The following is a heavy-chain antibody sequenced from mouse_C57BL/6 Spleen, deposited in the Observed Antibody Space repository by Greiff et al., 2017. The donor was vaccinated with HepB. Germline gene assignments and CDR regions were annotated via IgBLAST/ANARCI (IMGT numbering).Heavy chain of an antibody. D-gene: IGHD2-12*01. CDR3: AREESYEKYFDV. CDR1: GFTFSDYY. CDR2: INYDGSST. Sequence: EVKVVESEGGLVQPGSSMKLSCTASGFTFSDYYMAWVRQVPEKGLEWVANINYDGSSTYYLDSLKSRFIISRDNAKNILYLQMSSLKSEDTATYYWAREESYEKYFDVWGTGTTVTVSS. V-gene: IGHV5-16*01. J-gene: IGHJ1*03.